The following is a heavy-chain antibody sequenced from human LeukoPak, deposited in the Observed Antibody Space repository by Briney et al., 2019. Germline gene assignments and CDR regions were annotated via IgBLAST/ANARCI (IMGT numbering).Heavy chain of an antibody. CDR2: ISSSGSTI. CDR3: ARGKYDFWSGYYLDY. D-gene: IGHD3-3*01. CDR1: GFTFSDYY. J-gene: IGHJ4*02. Sequence: GGSLRLSCAASGFTFSDYYMSWIRQAPGKGLEWVSYISSSGSTIYYADSVKGRFTISRDNTKNSLYLQMNSLRAEDTAVYYCARGKYDFWSGYYLDYWGQGTLVTVSS. V-gene: IGHV3-11*04.